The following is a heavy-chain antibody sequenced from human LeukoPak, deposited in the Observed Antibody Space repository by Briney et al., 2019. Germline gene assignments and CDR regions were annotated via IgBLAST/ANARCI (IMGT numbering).Heavy chain of an antibody. V-gene: IGHV1-8*01. Sequence: ASVKVSCAASGYTFTIYDINWVRQAPGQGPEWGGWMNPNNGGTVYAQKFQGRVTMTRDTSTGTSYMELNSLRSEDTAVYYCARGAIFGVTPRGYGMDVWGQGTTVTVSS. J-gene: IGHJ6*02. CDR1: GYTFTIYD. D-gene: IGHD3-3*01. CDR2: MNPNNGGT. CDR3: ARGAIFGVTPRGYGMDV.